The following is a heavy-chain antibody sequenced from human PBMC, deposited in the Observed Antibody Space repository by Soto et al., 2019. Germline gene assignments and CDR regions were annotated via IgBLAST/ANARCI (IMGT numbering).Heavy chain of an antibody. CDR3: ARAPYSFDI. CDR1: GFPFTSFF. J-gene: IGHJ4*02. V-gene: IGHV1-46*01. CDR2: INPRSGSA. Sequence: ASVKVSCKASGFPFTSFFIHWVRQAPGQGLEWMGVINPRSGSANYAQKFQDRLTLTRDTSSTTVYMDLSSLKSEDTALYYCARAPYSFDIWGQGTLVTVSS.